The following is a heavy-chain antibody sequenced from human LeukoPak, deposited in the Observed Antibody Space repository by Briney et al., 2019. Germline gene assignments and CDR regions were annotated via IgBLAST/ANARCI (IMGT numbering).Heavy chain of an antibody. D-gene: IGHD3-22*01. Sequence: GGSLRLSCAASGFTFSTYAMNWVRQAPGKGLEWVSVISVSGSSTYYADSVKGRFTISRDSSKSTLYLQMNSLRAEDTAIYYCAKNHDSNGYHTDDAFDLWGHGTMVTVSS. J-gene: IGHJ3*01. V-gene: IGHV3-23*01. CDR1: GFTFSTYA. CDR2: ISVSGSST. CDR3: AKNHDSNGYHTDDAFDL.